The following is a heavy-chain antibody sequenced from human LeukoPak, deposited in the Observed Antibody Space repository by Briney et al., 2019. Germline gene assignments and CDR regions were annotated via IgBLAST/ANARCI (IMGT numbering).Heavy chain of an antibody. CDR1: GGSISRYS. CDR2: IYYSGST. V-gene: IGHV4-59*01. D-gene: IGHD2-15*01. CDR3: ARVPCSGDRCNAMDV. J-gene: IGHJ6*02. Sequence: SETLSLTCTVSGGSISRYSWSWIRQPPGKGLEWIGYIYYSGSTKYNPSLKSRVTISVDTSKNQFSLKLSSVTAADTAVYYCARVPCSGDRCNAMDVCGQGTTVIVSS.